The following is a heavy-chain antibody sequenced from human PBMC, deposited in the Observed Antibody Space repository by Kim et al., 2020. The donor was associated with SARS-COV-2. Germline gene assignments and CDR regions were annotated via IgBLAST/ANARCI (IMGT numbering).Heavy chain of an antibody. J-gene: IGHJ3*02. V-gene: IGHV4-59*01. CDR2: IYYSGST. CDR1: GGSISSYY. Sequence: SETLSLTCTVSGGSISSYYWSWIRQPPGKGLEWIGYIYYSGSTNYNPSLKSRGNISVDTSKNQFSLKLSSVPAADTAVYYCARRSLGYYDSSGPQAAFDIWGQVTMVTVSS. D-gene: IGHD3-22*01. CDR3: ARRSLGYYDSSGPQAAFDI.